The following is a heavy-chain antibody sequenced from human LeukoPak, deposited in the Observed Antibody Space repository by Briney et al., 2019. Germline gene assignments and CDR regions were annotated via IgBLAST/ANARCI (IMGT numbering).Heavy chain of an antibody. D-gene: IGHD2-21*02. CDR1: GFTFSSYD. Sequence: GGSLRLSCAASGFTFSSYDMHWVRQATGKGLEWVSAIGTAGDTYYPGSVKGRFTISRENAKNSLYLQMNSLRAGDTAVYYCARSKVGGGGDADAFDIWGQGTMVTVSS. CDR3: ARSKVGGGGDADAFDI. V-gene: IGHV3-13*01. J-gene: IGHJ3*02. CDR2: IGTAGDT.